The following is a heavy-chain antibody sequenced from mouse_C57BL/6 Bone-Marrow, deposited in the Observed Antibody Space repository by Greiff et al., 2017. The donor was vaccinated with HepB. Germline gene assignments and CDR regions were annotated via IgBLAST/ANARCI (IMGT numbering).Heavy chain of an antibody. V-gene: IGHV3-6*01. CDR2: ISYDGSN. CDR3: ARRDYESFAY. D-gene: IGHD2-4*01. J-gene: IGHJ3*01. Sequence: EVQLQESGPGLVKPSQSLSLTCSVTGYSITSGYYWNWIRQFPGNKLEWMGYISYDGSNNYNPSLKNRISITRDTSKNQFFLKLNSVTTEDTATYYCARRDYESFAYWGQGTLVTVSA. CDR1: GYSITSGYY.